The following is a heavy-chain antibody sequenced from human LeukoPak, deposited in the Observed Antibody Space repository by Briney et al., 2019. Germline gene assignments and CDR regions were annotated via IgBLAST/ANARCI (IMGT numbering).Heavy chain of an antibody. D-gene: IGHD2-21*01. V-gene: IGHV3-23*01. CDR2: TSSSDAGT. CDR3: ARAPVTSCRGAYCYPFDY. Sequence: GXPLXXXAMSWVRQAPGKGLEWVSATSSSDAGTYYADSVRGRFTISRDNSKNTLYLQMNSLRVEDAAVYYCARAPVTSCRGAYCYPFDYWGQGTLVTVSS. J-gene: IGHJ4*02. CDR1: GXPLXXXA.